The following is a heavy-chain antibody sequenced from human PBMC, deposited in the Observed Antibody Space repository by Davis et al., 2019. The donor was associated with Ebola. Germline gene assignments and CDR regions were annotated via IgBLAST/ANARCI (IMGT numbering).Heavy chain of an antibody. Sequence: PSETLSLTCAISGDSVSGNSGAWNWIRQSPSRGLEWLGRTYYNSKWFTDYAVSVRGRLTINPDTSRNQFSLHLNSVTPEDTAVYYCARVSWGLSKAFDNWGQGTLVTVSS. J-gene: IGHJ4*02. CDR3: ARVSWGLSKAFDN. CDR2: TYYNSKWFT. D-gene: IGHD3-16*01. CDR1: GDSVSGNSGA. V-gene: IGHV6-1*01.